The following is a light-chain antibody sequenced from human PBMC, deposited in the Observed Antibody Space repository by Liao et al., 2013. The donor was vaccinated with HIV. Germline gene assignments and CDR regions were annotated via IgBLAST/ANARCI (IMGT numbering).Light chain of an antibody. V-gene: IGLV3-21*01. CDR3: QAWDSSTALYV. J-gene: IGLJ1*01. Sequence: SYELTQPPSLSVAPGKTARITCGGKNIGSKSVHWYQQKPGQAPVLVIYYDSDRPSGIPERFSGSNSGNTATLTISGTQAMDEADYYCQAWDSSTALYVFGTGTKVTVL. CDR1: NIGSKS. CDR2: YDS.